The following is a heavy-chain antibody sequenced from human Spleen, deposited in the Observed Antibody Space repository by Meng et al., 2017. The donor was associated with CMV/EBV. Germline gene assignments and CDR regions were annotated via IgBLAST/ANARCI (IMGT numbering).Heavy chain of an antibody. CDR3: AKGPHYYDY. J-gene: IGHJ4*02. CDR2: IYSGGSST. Sequence: LRLPCAASGFTFSSYAMSWVRQAPGKGLEWVSVIYSGGSSTYYADSVKGRFTISRDNSKNTLYLQMNSLRAEDTAVYYCAKGPHYYDYWGQGTLVTVSS. CDR1: GFTFSSYA. V-gene: IGHV3-23*03.